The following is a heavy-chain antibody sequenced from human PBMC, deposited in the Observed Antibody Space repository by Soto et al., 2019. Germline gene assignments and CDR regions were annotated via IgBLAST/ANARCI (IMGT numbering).Heavy chain of an antibody. CDR3: AREWGAAMVKYFDY. Sequence: QVPLVESGGGLVKPGGSLRLSCAASGFTFSDYYMSWIRQAPGKGLEWVSYISSSSSYTNYADSVKGRFTISRDNAKNSLYLQMNSLRAEDTAVYYCAREWGAAMVKYFDYWGQGTLVTVSS. V-gene: IGHV3-11*05. D-gene: IGHD5-18*01. J-gene: IGHJ4*02. CDR2: ISSSSSYT. CDR1: GFTFSDYY.